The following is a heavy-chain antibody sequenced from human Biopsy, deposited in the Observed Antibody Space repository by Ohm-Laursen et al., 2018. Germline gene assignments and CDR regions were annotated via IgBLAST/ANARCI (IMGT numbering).Heavy chain of an antibody. Sequence: ASVKVSCKASGYTFTSYGIDWVRQAPGQGLEWMGWISTYNGDTNYAQRFQGRVTVTTDTSTSTAYMELRGLTSDDTAVYYCARDDYYYDLDVWGQGTTVTVSS. CDR3: ARDDYYYDLDV. CDR1: GYTFTSYG. V-gene: IGHV1-18*01. CDR2: ISTYNGDT. J-gene: IGHJ6*02.